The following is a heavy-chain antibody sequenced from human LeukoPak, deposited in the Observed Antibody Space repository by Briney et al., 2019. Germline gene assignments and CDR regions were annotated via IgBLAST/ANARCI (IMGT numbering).Heavy chain of an antibody. J-gene: IGHJ4*02. D-gene: IGHD2-2*01. CDR2: ISGSGGST. V-gene: IGHV3-23*01. CDR3: AKDRYTCSTSCSAAYYFDY. CDR1: AFTFSSYA. Sequence: PGGSLRLSCAASAFTFSSYAMSWVRQAPGKGLEWVSAISGSGGSTYYADSVKGRFTISRDNSKNTLYLQMNSLRAEDTAVYYCAKDRYTCSTSCSAAYYFDYWGQGTLVTVSS.